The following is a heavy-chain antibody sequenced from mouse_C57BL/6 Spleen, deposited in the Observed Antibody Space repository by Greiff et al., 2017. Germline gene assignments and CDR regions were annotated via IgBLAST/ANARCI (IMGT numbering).Heavy chain of an antibody. CDR2: IYPGDGDT. CDR3: AREGAYFDY. Sequence: VEPGASVKISCKASGYAFSSSWMNWVKQRPGKGLEWIGRIYPGDGDTNYNGKFKGKATLTADKSSSTAYMQLSSLTSEDSAVYFCAREGAYFDYWGQGTTLTVSS. V-gene: IGHV1-82*01. CDR1: GYAFSSSW. J-gene: IGHJ2*01.